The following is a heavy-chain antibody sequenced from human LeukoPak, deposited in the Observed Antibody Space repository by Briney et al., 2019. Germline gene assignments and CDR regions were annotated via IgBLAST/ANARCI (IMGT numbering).Heavy chain of an antibody. CDR2: ITADGSGT. CDR3: ARGYYGSGSPY. J-gene: IGHJ4*02. D-gene: IGHD3-10*01. Sequence: GGSLRLSCAVSGFTFSGYWMPWVRQTPGKGLVWVSSITADGSGTAYADAVKGRFTMSRDNAKNTVHLQMNSLRAEDTALYYCARGYYGSGSPYWGQGTLVTVSS. CDR1: GFTFSGYW. V-gene: IGHV3-74*01.